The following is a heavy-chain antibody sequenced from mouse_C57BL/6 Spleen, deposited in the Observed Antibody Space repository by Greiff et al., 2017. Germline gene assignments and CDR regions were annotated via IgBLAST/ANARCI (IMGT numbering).Heavy chain of an antibody. Sequence: QVQLQQPGAELVRPGASVKLSCKASGYTFTSYWMDWVKQRPGQGLAWIGNIYPSDSETHYNQKFKDKATLTVDKSSSTAYMQLSSLTSEDSAVYYCARSDYYAMGYWGQGTSVTVSS. CDR2: IYPSDSET. J-gene: IGHJ4*01. CDR3: ARSDYYAMGY. CDR1: GYTFTSYW. V-gene: IGHV1-61*01.